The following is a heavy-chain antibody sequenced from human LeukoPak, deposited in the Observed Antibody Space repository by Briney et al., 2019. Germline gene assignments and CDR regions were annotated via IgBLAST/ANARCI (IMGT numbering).Heavy chain of an antibody. CDR3: AREAYGYSYGH. J-gene: IGHJ4*02. CDR2: ISSSGSTI. D-gene: IGHD5-18*01. V-gene: IGHV3-48*03. CDR1: GFTFSCYA. Sequence: GGPLRLSFPASGFTFSCYAMNWVRQAPGKGLEWVSYISSSGSTIYYADSVKGRFTISRNNAKNSLYLQMNSLRAEDTAVYYCAREAYGYSYGHWGQGTLVTVSS.